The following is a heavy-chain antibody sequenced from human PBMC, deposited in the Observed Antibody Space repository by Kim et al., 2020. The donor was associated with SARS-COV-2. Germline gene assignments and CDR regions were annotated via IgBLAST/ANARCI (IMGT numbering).Heavy chain of an antibody. CDR3: ARRSGVLWCGELSHGFDP. D-gene: IGHD3-10*01. Sequence: SETLSLTCAVYGGSFSAYYWSWIRQPPGKGLEWIGEINHSGSTNYNPSLKSRVTISVDTSKNQFSLKLSSVTAADTAVYYCARRSGVLWCGELSHGFDPWGQGTLFTVSS. V-gene: IGHV4-34*01. CDR2: INHSGST. CDR1: GGSFSAYY. J-gene: IGHJ5*02.